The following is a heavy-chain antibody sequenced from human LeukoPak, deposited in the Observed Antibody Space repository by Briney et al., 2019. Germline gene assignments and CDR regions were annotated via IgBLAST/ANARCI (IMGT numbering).Heavy chain of an antibody. Sequence: SETLSLTCAVHGGSFSGYYWSWIRQPPGKGLEWIGEINHSGSTNYNPSLKSRVTISVDTSKNQFSLKLSSVTAADTAVYYCARAPTRRYFDLWGRGTLVTVSS. CDR2: INHSGST. CDR1: GGSFSGYY. V-gene: IGHV4-34*01. D-gene: IGHD4-11*01. J-gene: IGHJ2*01. CDR3: ARAPTRRYFDL.